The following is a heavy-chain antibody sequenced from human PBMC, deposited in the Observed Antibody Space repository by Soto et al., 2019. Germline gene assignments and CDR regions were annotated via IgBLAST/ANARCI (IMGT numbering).Heavy chain of an antibody. D-gene: IGHD3-22*01. CDR2: IYYSGST. J-gene: IGHJ3*02. V-gene: IGHV4-39*01. Sequence: SETLSLTCTVSGGSIISSSYYWGWIRQPPGKGLEWIGSIYYSGSTYYNPSLKSRVTISVDTSKNQFSLKLSSVTAADTAVYYCASSSGYYDSSGTGLLDIWGQGTMVTVSS. CDR1: GGSIISSSYY. CDR3: ASSSGYYDSSGTGLLDI.